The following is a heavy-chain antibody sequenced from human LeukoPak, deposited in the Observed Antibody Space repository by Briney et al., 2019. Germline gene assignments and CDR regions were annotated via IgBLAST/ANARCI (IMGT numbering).Heavy chain of an antibody. Sequence: PSETLSLTCTVSGGSISNYYWSWIRQPAGKGLEYIGRIYARGNTNYDPSLKSRVTMSLNRSKNQFSLKLTSVTAADTAVYYCARDVGIVGASSWFDPWGQGTLVTVSS. CDR3: ARDVGIVGASSWFDP. J-gene: IGHJ5*02. V-gene: IGHV4-4*07. CDR2: IYARGNT. D-gene: IGHD1-26*01. CDR1: GGSISNYY.